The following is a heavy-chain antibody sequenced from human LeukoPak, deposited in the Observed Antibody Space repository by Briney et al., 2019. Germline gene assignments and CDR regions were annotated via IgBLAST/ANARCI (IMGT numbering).Heavy chain of an antibody. V-gene: IGHV5-51*01. J-gene: IGHJ6*02. CDR2: IYPGDSDT. CDR1: GYTFTNYW. D-gene: IGHD1-14*01. CDR3: ARDSEPKTMDV. Sequence: GESLKISCKGSGYTFTNYWIGWVRQRPGKGLEWMGIIYPGDSDTRYSPSSQGQVTISADKSISTAFLQWSSLKASDTAMYYCARDSEPKTMDVWGQGTTVTVSS.